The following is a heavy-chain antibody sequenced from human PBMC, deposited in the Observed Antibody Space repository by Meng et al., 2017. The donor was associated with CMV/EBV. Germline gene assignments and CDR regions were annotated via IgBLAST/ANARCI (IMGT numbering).Heavy chain of an antibody. D-gene: IGHD3-3*01. CDR3: ARGGYYDFWSGYLSSRAYNWFDP. CDR1: GFTFSSYG. Sequence: GGSLRLSCAASGFTFSSYGMHWVRQAPGKGLEWVAFIRYDGSNKYYADSVKGRFTISRDNSKNTLYLQMNSLRAEDTAVYYCARGGYYDFWSGYLSSRAYNWFDPWGQGTLVTVSS. CDR2: IRYDGSNK. V-gene: IGHV3-30*02. J-gene: IGHJ5*02.